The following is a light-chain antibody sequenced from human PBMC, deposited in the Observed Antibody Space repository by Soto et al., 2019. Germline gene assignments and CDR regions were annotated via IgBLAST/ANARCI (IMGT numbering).Light chain of an antibody. Sequence: DIQMTQSPSTPSVSVGDRVTLPFRASQTISSWLAWYQQKPGKAPKLLIYKASTLKSGVPSRFSGSGSGTEFTLTISSLQPDDFATYYCQHYNSYSEAFGQGTKVDIK. CDR1: QTISSW. CDR2: KAS. CDR3: QHYNSYSEA. J-gene: IGKJ1*01. V-gene: IGKV1-5*03.